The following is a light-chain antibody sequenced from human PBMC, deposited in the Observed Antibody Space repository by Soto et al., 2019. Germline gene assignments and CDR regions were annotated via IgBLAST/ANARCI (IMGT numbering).Light chain of an antibody. CDR1: QGISSY. CDR3: QQYYSYPGT. Sequence: AIRMTQSPSSLSESTGARVTITCRASQGISSYLAWYQQKPGKAPKLLIYAASTLQSGVPSRFSGSGSGTDFTLTISCLQSEDFATYYCQQYYSYPGTFGPGTKVDIK. J-gene: IGKJ3*01. V-gene: IGKV1-8*01. CDR2: AAS.